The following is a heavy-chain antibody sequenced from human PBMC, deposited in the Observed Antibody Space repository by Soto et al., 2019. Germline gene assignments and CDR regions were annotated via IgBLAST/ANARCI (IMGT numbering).Heavy chain of an antibody. CDR3: ARAWGMDV. J-gene: IGHJ6*02. Sequence: EVQLVESGGGLVQPGGSLRLSCLASGFTFSSNTMTWVRQAPGKGLEWVANIKADGSENYYVDSVKGRFTISRDNAKNSLYLEMNSLRAEDPAVYYCARAWGMDVWGQGTTVTVSS. CDR1: GFTFSSNT. CDR2: IKADGSEN. V-gene: IGHV3-7*01.